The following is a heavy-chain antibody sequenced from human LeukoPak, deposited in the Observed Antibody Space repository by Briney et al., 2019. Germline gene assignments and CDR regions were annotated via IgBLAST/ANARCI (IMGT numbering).Heavy chain of an antibody. CDR3: ASSPETTYYDSSGYYKD. V-gene: IGHV3-48*03. Sequence: GGSLRLACAASGFTFSSYEMNWVRQAPGKGLEWVSYISSSGSTISYADSVKGRFTISRDNAKNSLYLQMNSLRAEDTAVYYCASSPETTYYDSSGYYKDWGQGTLVTVSS. J-gene: IGHJ4*02. D-gene: IGHD3-22*01. CDR2: ISSSGSTI. CDR1: GFTFSSYE.